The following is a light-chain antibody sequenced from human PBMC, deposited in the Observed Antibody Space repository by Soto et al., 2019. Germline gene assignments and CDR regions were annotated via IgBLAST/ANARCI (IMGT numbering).Light chain of an antibody. Sequence: QSVLTQPPSASGSPGQSVTISCTGTSSDVGGYNYVSWYQQYRGRAPKLMIYEVTKRPSGVPDRFSGSKSGNTASLTVSGLQAEDEADYYCSSYAASNNFYFVFGGGTQLTVL. CDR3: SSYAASNNFYFV. J-gene: IGLJ3*02. V-gene: IGLV2-8*01. CDR1: SSDVGGYNY. CDR2: EVT.